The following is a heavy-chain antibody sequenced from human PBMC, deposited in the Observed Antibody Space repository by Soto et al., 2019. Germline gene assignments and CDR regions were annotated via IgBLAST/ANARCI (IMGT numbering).Heavy chain of an antibody. CDR1: EFTFSNAW. V-gene: IGHV3-15*01. J-gene: IGHJ6*02. CDR3: TTDEVGAAGRTIMDV. Sequence: EVQLVESGGGLVKPGGSLRLSCTASEFTFSNAWMSWVRQAPGKGLEWAGRIKSKTDGGTTDYAAPVKGRFTISRDDSKNTLYLQMNSLKTEDTAVYYCTTDEVGAAGRTIMDVWGQGTTVTVSS. D-gene: IGHD6-19*01. CDR2: IKSKTDGGTT.